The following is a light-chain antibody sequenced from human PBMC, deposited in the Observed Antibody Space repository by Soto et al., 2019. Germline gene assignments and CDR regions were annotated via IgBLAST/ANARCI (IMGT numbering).Light chain of an antibody. CDR1: HDITSY. CDR3: QQCDYLRT. Sequence: DIQLTQSPSSLSASLGDRVTLTCQASHDITSYLTWYQHKPGKAPRLLIYDASILAAGVPSRFSGSGSGTEFTFTISSLQPEDVAIYYCQQCDYLRTFGHGTTVDIK. CDR2: DAS. V-gene: IGKV1-33*01. J-gene: IGKJ3*01.